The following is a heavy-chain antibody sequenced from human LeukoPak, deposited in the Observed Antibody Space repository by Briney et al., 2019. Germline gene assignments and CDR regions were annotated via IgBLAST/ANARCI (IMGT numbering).Heavy chain of an antibody. CDR1: GGSISSSSYY. CDR3: ASGQQGSSWSIYYYYYMDV. D-gene: IGHD6-13*01. J-gene: IGHJ6*03. V-gene: IGHV4-39*07. CDR2: IYYSGST. Sequence: SETLSLTCTVSGGSISSSSYYWGWIRQPPGKGLEWIGSIYYSGSTYYNPSLKSRVTISVDKSKNQFSLKLSSVTAADTAVYYCASGQQGSSWSIYYYYYMDVWGKGTTVTVS.